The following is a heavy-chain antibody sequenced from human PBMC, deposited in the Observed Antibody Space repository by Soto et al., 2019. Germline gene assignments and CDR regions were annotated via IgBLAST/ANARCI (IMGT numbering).Heavy chain of an antibody. J-gene: IGHJ6*02. CDR1: GFTFSSYA. V-gene: IGHV3-33*01. CDR3: ARQNPWFGYYNGMDV. Sequence: QVQLVESGGGVVQPGRSLRLSCAASGFTFSSYAIHWVRQAPGKGLESVAVIWYDGSNKYYADSVKGRFTISRDNSKNTLYLQMNSLRAEDTAVYYCARQNPWFGYYNGMDVWGRGTSVTVSS. D-gene: IGHD3-10*01. CDR2: IWYDGSNK.